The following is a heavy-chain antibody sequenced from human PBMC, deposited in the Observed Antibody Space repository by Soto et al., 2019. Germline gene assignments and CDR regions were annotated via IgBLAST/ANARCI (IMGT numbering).Heavy chain of an antibody. D-gene: IGHD2-2*02. Sequence: SETLSLTCAVYGGSFSGYYWSWIRQPPGEGLEWIGEINHSGSTNYNPSLKSRVTISVDTSKNQFSLKLSSVTAADTAVYYCGRGDAGYCSSTSCYMLGYYYYYMDVWGKGTTVTVSS. CDR1: GGSFSGYY. CDR3: GRGDAGYCSSTSCYMLGYYYYYMDV. V-gene: IGHV4-34*01. J-gene: IGHJ6*03. CDR2: INHSGST.